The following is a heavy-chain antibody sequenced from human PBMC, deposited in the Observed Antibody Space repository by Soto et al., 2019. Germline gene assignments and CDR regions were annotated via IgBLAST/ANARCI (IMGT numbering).Heavy chain of an antibody. CDR2: ISSSGSTI. CDR1: GFTFSSYA. CDR3: ARELGYSSSWYPLYYYYYGMDV. V-gene: IGHV3-48*03. Sequence: GGSLRLSCAASGFTFSSYAMSWVRQAPGKGLEWVSYISSSGSTIYYADSVKGRFTISRDNAKNSLYLQMNSLRAEDTAVYYCARELGYSSSWYPLYYYYYGMDVWGQGTTVTVSS. D-gene: IGHD6-13*01. J-gene: IGHJ6*02.